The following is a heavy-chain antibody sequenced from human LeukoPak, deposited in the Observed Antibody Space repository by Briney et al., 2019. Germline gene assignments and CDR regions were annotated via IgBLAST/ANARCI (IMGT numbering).Heavy chain of an antibody. D-gene: IGHD1-1*01. V-gene: IGHV3-33*01. CDR1: GFTFSSYG. Sequence: PGRSLRLSCAASGFTFSSYGMHWVRQAPGKGLEWVAVIWYDGSNRYYADSVKGRFTISRDNSKNTLYLQMNSLRAEDTAVYYCARDRNWNDEKNWFDPWGQGTLVTVSS. CDR3: ARDRNWNDEKNWFDP. J-gene: IGHJ5*02. CDR2: IWYDGSNR.